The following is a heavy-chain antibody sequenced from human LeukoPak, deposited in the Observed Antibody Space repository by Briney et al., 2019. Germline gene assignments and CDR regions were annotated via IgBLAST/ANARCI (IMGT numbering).Heavy chain of an antibody. J-gene: IGHJ4*02. V-gene: IGHV4-34*01. CDR1: GGSFSGYY. CDR2: INHSGST. Sequence: PSETLFLTCAVYGGSFSGYYWSWIRQPPGKGLEWIGEINHSGSTNYNPSLKSRVTISVDTSKNQFSLKLSSVTAADTAVYYCARGPCSGGSCLWYFDYRGQGTLVTVSS. D-gene: IGHD2-15*01. CDR3: ARGPCSGGSCLWYFDY.